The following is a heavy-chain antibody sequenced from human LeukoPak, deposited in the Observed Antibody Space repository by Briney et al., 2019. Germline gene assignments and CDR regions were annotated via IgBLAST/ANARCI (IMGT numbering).Heavy chain of an antibody. J-gene: IGHJ4*02. V-gene: IGHV4-39*07. CDR1: GGSISSSSYY. Sequence: PSETLSLTCTVSGGSISSSSYYWGWIRQPPGKGLEWIGSIYYSGSTYYNPSLKSRVTISVDTSKNQFSLKLSSVTAADTAVYYCARAMVRGDPPAHWGQGTLVTVSS. CDR3: ARAMVRGDPPAH. D-gene: IGHD3-10*01. CDR2: IYYSGST.